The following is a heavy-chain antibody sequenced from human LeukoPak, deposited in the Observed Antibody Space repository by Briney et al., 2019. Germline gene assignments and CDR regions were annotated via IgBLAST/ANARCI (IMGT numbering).Heavy chain of an antibody. Sequence: PGGSLRLSCAASGFTFSSYAMSWVRQAPGKGLEWVSVISGSGGNTYYADSVKGRFTFSRDNSKNTLCLQMNSLRAEDTAVYYCAKDLEGYHAYMDVWGKGTTVTVSS. J-gene: IGHJ6*03. D-gene: IGHD5-18*01. CDR3: AKDLEGYHAYMDV. CDR2: ISGSGGNT. V-gene: IGHV3-23*01. CDR1: GFTFSSYA.